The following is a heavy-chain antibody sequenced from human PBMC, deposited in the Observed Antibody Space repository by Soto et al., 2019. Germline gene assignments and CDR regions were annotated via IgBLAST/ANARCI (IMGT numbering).Heavy chain of an antibody. CDR3: VRHDAAMLLRDD. J-gene: IGHJ4*02. CDR1: GGSIGGSDYY. CDR2: VYFDGRT. Sequence: SQTLSLTCTVSGGSIGGSDYYWGWIRQPPGEGLQWIGAVYFDGRTYYNPSLKSRVTISVDTSKNHFSLMLKSVTAADTAVYYCVRHDAAMLLRDDWGQGNLVTVSS. D-gene: IGHD5-18*01. V-gene: IGHV4-39*02.